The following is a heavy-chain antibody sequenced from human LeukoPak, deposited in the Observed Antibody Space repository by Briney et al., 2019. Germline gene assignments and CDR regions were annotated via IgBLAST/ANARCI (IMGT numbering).Heavy chain of an antibody. CDR1: GDSISSGDYY. D-gene: IGHD6-19*01. CDR3: ARVGYSSGWYSY. J-gene: IGHJ4*02. Sequence: SETPSLTCTVSGDSISSGDYYWSWIRQPPGKGLEWIGEINHSGSTNYNPSLKSRVTISVDTSKNQFSLKLSSVTAADTAVYYCARVGYSSGWYSYWGQGTLVTVSS. CDR2: INHSGST. V-gene: IGHV4-39*07.